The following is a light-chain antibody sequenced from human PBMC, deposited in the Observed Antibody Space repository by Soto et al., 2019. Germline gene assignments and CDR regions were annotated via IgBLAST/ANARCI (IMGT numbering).Light chain of an antibody. CDR3: QQYNNWPPL. CDR1: QSVSTN. CDR2: GAS. V-gene: IGKV3-15*01. Sequence: EIVMTQSPATLSVSPGDRATLSCRASQSVSTNLAWYQQKPGQAPRLLIYGASTRATGIPARFSGSGSGTEFTLTFSSLQSEDFALCYCQQYNNWPPLFGQGTRLEIK. J-gene: IGKJ5*01.